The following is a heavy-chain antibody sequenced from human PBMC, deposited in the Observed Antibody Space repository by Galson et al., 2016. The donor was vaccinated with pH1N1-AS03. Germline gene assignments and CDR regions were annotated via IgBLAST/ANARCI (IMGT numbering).Heavy chain of an antibody. D-gene: IGHD1-26*01. J-gene: IGHJ4*02. V-gene: IGHV4-4*07. CDR2: MDPTGRR. CDR1: GGSLSGYF. CDR3: TSESSGLGRGLDY. Sequence: ETLSLPCRVSGGSLSGYFWTWIRQPAGKGLEWNGRMDPTGRRNYKSSLERRVSMSVDTYKNEISLRLTSVTAADTAVYYGTSESSGLGRGLDYWGQGTLVTVSS.